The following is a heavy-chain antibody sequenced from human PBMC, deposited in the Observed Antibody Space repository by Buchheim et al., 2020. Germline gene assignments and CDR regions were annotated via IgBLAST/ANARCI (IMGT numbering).Heavy chain of an antibody. CDR3: AKDRGFPYSNQPQPSYYFDY. J-gene: IGHJ4*02. Sequence: QEQLVESGGGVVQTGRSLRLSCAASGFTFSSYGMHWVRQAPGKGLEWVAVISYDGSNKYYADSVKGRFTISRDNSKNTLYLQMNSLRAEDTAVYYCAKDRGFPYSNQPQPSYYFDYWGQGTL. V-gene: IGHV3-30*18. D-gene: IGHD4-11*01. CDR2: ISYDGSNK. CDR1: GFTFSSYG.